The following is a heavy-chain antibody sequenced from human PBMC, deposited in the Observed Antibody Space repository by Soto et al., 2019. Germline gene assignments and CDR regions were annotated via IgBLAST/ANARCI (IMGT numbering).Heavy chain of an antibody. CDR3: ARERRGWASGLDY. CDR2: IIPIFGTA. CDR1: GGTFSSYA. V-gene: IGHV1-69*13. J-gene: IGHJ4*02. Sequence: SGKVSCKASGGTFSSYAVGWVRQAPGQGLEWMGGIIPIFGTANYAQKFQGRVTITADESTSTAYMELSSLRSEDTAVYYCARERRGWASGLDYWGQGTLVTVSS. D-gene: IGHD6-19*01.